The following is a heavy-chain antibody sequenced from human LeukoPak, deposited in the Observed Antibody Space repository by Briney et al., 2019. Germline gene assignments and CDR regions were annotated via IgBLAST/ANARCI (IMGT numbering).Heavy chain of an antibody. CDR3: ARGRYTYYDFWSGPKYYYYGMDV. D-gene: IGHD3-3*01. CDR1: GGSFSGYY. V-gene: IGHV4-34*01. Sequence: SETLSLTCAAYGGSFSGYYWSWIRQPPGKGLEWIGEINHSGSTNYNPSLKSRVTISVDTSKNQFSLKLSSVTAADTAVYYCARGRYTYYDFWSGPKYYYYGMDVWGQGTTVTVSS. CDR2: INHSGST. J-gene: IGHJ6*02.